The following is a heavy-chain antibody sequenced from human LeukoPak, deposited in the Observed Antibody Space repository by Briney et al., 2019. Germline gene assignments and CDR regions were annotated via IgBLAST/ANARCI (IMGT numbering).Heavy chain of an antibody. D-gene: IGHD6-13*01. CDR3: ARLAGAAGTNPQDYYYYGMDV. J-gene: IGHJ6*02. CDR1: GGSISSYY. CDR2: IYYSGST. Sequence: SETLSLTCTVSGGSISSYYWSWIRQPPGKGLEWIGYIYYSGSTNYNPSPKSRVTISVDTSKNQFSLKLSSVTAADTAVYYCARLAGAAGTNPQDYYYYGMDVWGQGTTVTVSS. V-gene: IGHV4-59*08.